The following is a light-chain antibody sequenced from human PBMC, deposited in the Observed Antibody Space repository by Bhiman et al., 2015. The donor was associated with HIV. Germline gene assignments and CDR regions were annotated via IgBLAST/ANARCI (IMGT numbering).Light chain of an antibody. CDR2: RNN. V-gene: IGLV1-47*01. CDR3: AAWDDSLNAWV. J-gene: IGLJ3*02. CDR1: TSNIGSNY. Sequence: QSVLTQPPSASGTPGQRVTVSCSGSTSNIGSNYVYWYQHLPGTTPKLLIYRNNQRPSGVSDRFSGSKSGTSASLAISGLRSEDEADYYCAAWDDSLNAWVFGGGTKLTVL.